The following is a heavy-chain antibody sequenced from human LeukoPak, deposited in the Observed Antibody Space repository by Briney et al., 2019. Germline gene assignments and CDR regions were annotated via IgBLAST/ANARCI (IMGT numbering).Heavy chain of an antibody. V-gene: IGHV3-33*01. CDR1: GFTFSSYG. D-gene: IGHD3-10*01. CDR3: ARDGETAFDI. CDR2: IWYDGCNK. Sequence: GRSLRLSCAASGFTFSSYGMHWVRQAPGKGLEWVAVIWYDGCNKYYADSVKGRFTISRDNSKNTLYLQMNSLRAEVTAVYYCARDGETAFDIWGQGTMVTVSS. J-gene: IGHJ3*02.